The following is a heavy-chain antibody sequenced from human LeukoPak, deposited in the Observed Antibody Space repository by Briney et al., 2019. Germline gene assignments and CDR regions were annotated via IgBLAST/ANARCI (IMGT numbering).Heavy chain of an antibody. V-gene: IGHV4-61*01. CDR2: IYYSGST. Sequence: PSETLSFTCTVSGGSVSSGSYYWSWIRQPPGKGLEWIGYIYYSGSTNYNPSLKSRVTISVDTSKNQFSLKLSSVTAADTAVYYCARSGYGGNSYWGQGTLVTVSS. CDR3: ARSGYGGNSY. J-gene: IGHJ4*02. CDR1: GGSVSSGSYY. D-gene: IGHD4-23*01.